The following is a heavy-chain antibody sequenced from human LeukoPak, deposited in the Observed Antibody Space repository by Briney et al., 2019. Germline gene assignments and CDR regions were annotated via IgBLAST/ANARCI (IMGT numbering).Heavy chain of an antibody. Sequence: SGGSLRLSCAASGFTFSTNWMHWVRQAPGKGLVWVSRINGDGSRTNYADSVEGRFTISRDNAKYTVYLQMNSLRAEDTAVYYCARGATYAYYFDYWGQGILVTVSS. CDR3: ARGATYAYYFDY. V-gene: IGHV3-74*01. D-gene: IGHD4-17*01. CDR1: GFTFSTNW. CDR2: INGDGSRT. J-gene: IGHJ4*02.